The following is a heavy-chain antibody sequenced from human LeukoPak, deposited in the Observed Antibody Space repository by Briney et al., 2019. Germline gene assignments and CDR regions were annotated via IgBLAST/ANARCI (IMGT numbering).Heavy chain of an antibody. CDR3: ASLMARGVIWIDY. V-gene: IGHV3-7*03. CDR1: GFTFSSYW. CDR2: INQDGSEN. Sequence: GGSRRLSCAASGFTFSSYWMSWVRQAPGKGLQWVANINQDGSENYYVDSVKGRFTVSRDNAKNSLYLQMNTLRAEDTAVYYCASLMARGVIWIDYWGQGTLVTVSS. D-gene: IGHD3-10*01. J-gene: IGHJ4*02.